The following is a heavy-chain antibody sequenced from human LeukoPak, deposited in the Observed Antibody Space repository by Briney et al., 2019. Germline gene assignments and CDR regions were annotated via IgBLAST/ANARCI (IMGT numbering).Heavy chain of an antibody. CDR3: AKSLYGGCDY. CDR2: INWNGGST. D-gene: IGHD3-16*02. V-gene: IGHV3-20*04. CDR1: GFAFSSYA. J-gene: IGHJ4*02. Sequence: GGSLRLSCPASGFAFSSYAMSWVRQAPGKGLEWVSGINWNGGSTGYADSVKGRFTISRDNAKNSLYLQMNSLRAEDTALYYCAKSLYGGCDYWGQGTVVTVSS.